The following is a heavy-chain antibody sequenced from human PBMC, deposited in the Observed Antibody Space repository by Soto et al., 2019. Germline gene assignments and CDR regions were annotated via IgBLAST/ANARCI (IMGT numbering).Heavy chain of an antibody. CDR2: IYWDDDK. CDR3: AHRLGYCSGGSCWGYAFDI. V-gene: IGHV2-5*02. J-gene: IGHJ3*02. Sequence: QLTLKESGPTLVKPTQTLTLTCTFSGFSLSTSGVGVGWIRQPPGKALEWLALIYWDDDKRYSPSRKSRLTITKDTPKNQVVLTVTNMDPVDTATYYCAHRLGYCSGGSCWGYAFDIWGQGTMVTVSS. D-gene: IGHD2-15*01. CDR1: GFSLSTSGVG.